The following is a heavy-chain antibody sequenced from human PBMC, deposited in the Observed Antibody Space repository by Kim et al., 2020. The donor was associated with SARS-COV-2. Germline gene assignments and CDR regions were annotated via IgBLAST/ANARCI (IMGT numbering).Heavy chain of an antibody. Sequence: SETLSLTCTVSGDSIRGYYWSWIRQPPGKGLEWIGYVFYSGSTDYNPSLKSRVAISMDTSENQFSLKLDSVTAADTAVYYCASHVRIHPDVTFDYWGQGT. CDR3: ASHVRIHPDVTFDY. D-gene: IGHD5-18*01. V-gene: IGHV4-59*08. CDR2: VFYSGST. J-gene: IGHJ4*02. CDR1: GDSIRGYY.